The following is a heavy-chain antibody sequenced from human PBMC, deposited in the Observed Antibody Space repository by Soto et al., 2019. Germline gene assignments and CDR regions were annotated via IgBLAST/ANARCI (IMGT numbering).Heavy chain of an antibody. CDR3: ARYDSSGYYIDY. Sequence: VQLVESGGGLVKPGGSLRLSCAASGFTFSDYYMSWIRQAPGKGLEWLSYLSGSATYTNYADSVKGRFTISRDNAKNSLYLQMNSLRAEDTAVYYCARYDSSGYYIDYWGQGTLVTVSS. J-gene: IGHJ4*02. D-gene: IGHD3-22*01. V-gene: IGHV3-11*06. CDR2: LSGSATYT. CDR1: GFTFSDYY.